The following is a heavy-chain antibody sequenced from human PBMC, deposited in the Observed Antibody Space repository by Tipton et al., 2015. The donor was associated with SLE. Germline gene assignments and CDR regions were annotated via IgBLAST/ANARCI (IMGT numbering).Heavy chain of an antibody. D-gene: IGHD3-10*01. CDR2: ISSYLTYI. Sequence: GSLRLSCAASGFTFSRDAMTWVRQAPGKGLEWVASISSYLTYIYYADSVKGRATISRDNANNLLFLQMDSLRAEDTAIYYCARGDYYGAGSLDYWGRGTLVTVSS. CDR1: GFTFSRDA. V-gene: IGHV3-21*01. J-gene: IGHJ4*02. CDR3: ARGDYYGAGSLDY.